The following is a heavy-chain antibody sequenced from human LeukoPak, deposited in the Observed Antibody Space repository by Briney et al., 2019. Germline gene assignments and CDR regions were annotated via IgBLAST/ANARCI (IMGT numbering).Heavy chain of an antibody. Sequence: ASVKVSCKASGYTFTSYGISWVRQAPGQGIEWMGWISAYHGNTNYAQKLQSRVTMTTDTSTSTAYMELRSLRSDDTAVYYCARGSERWLQPYYYYYGMDVWGQGTTVTVSS. J-gene: IGHJ6*02. CDR2: ISAYHGNT. V-gene: IGHV1-18*01. D-gene: IGHD5-24*01. CDR3: ARGSERWLQPYYYYYGMDV. CDR1: GYTFTSYG.